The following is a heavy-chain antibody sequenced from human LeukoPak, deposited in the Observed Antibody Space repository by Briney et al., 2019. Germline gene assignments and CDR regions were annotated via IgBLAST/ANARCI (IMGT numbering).Heavy chain of an antibody. CDR2: ISWNSGSI. CDR3: AKDTAPDSGYSSSWRHGNAFDI. D-gene: IGHD6-13*01. J-gene: IGHJ3*02. Sequence: GGSLRLSCAASGFTLDDYAMHWVRQAPGKGLEWVSGISWNSGSIGYADSVKGRFTISRDNAKNSLYLQMNSLRAEDTALYYCAKDTAPDSGYSSSWRHGNAFDIWGQGTMVTVSS. CDR1: GFTLDDYA. V-gene: IGHV3-9*01.